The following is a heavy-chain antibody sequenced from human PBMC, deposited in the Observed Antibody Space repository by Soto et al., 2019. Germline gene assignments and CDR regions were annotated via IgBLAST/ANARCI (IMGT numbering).Heavy chain of an antibody. CDR2: ISGSGGST. Sequence: PGGSLRLSCAASGFTFSSYAMSWVRQAPGKGLEWVSAISGSGGSTYYADSVKGRFTISRDNSKNTLYLQMNSLRAEDTAVYYCAKSTRGGSGSLKLKTWGQGTLVTVSS. D-gene: IGHD3-10*01. J-gene: IGHJ5*02. CDR3: AKSTRGGSGSLKLKT. V-gene: IGHV3-23*01. CDR1: GFTFSSYA.